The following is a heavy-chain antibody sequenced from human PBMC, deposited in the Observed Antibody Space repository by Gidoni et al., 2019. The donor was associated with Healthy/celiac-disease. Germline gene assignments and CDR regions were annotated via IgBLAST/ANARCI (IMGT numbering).Heavy chain of an antibody. CDR1: GFTFTSYA. CDR2: IVVGSGNT. V-gene: IGHV1-58*02. J-gene: IGHJ6*02. CDR3: AADIPYGMDV. Sequence: QMQLVQSGPEVKKPGTSVKVSCKASGFTFTSYAMQWVRQARGQRLEWIGWIVVGSGNTNYAQKFQERVTITRDMSTSTAYMELSSLRSEDTAVYYCAADIPYGMDVWGQGTTVTVSS.